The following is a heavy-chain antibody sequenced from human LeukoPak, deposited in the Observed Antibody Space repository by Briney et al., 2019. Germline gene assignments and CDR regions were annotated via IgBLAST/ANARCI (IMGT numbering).Heavy chain of an antibody. V-gene: IGHV1-69*04. J-gene: IGHJ3*02. CDR1: GGTFSSYA. CDR2: IIPILGIA. Sequence: SVKVSCKASGGTFSSYAISWVRQAPGQGLEWMGRIIPILGIANYAQKFQDRVTVTRDTSTSTAYMELSSLRSEDTAVYYCAKDEKGYYHDTSGYPDAFDIWGQGTMVTVSS. D-gene: IGHD3-22*01. CDR3: AKDEKGYYHDTSGYPDAFDI.